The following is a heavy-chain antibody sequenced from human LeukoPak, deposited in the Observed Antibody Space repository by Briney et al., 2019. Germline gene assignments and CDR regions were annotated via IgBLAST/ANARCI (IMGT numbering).Heavy chain of an antibody. CDR1: GGSISSSSYY. J-gene: IGHJ5*02. Sequence: PSETLSLTCTASGGSISSSSYYWGWIRQPPGKGLEWIGSIYYSGSTYYNPSLKSRVTISVDTSKNQFSPKLSSVTAADTAVYYCARSPTVTTLLLTWGQGTLVTVSS. V-gene: IGHV4-39*01. D-gene: IGHD4-17*01. CDR2: IYYSGST. CDR3: ARSPTVTTLLLT.